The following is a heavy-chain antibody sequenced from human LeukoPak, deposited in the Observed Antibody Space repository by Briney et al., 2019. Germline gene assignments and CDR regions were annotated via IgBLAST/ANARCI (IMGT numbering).Heavy chain of an antibody. CDR3: ARAPGYCSSTSCYAPRAFDY. CDR1: GGSISSYY. D-gene: IGHD2-2*01. V-gene: IGHV4-59*01. CDR2: IYYSGST. Sequence: PSETLSLNCTVSGGSISSYYWSWIRQPPGKGLEWIGYIYYSGSTNYNPSLKSRVTISVDTSKNQFSLKLSSVTAADTAVYYCARAPGYCSSTSCYAPRAFDYWGQGTLVTVSS. J-gene: IGHJ4*02.